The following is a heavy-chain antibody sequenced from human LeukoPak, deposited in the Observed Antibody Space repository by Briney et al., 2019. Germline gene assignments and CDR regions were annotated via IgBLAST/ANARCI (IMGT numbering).Heavy chain of an antibody. V-gene: IGHV3-23*01. CDR3: ANDFWSGYYIGY. CDR1: GFTFSSYA. J-gene: IGHJ4*02. D-gene: IGHD3-3*01. CDR2: ISGSGGST. Sequence: GGSLRLSCAASGFTFSSYAMSWVRQAPGKGLEWVSAISGSGGSTYYADSVKGRFTISRDNSKNTLYLQMNSLRAEDTAVYYCANDFWSGYYIGYWGQGTLVTVSS.